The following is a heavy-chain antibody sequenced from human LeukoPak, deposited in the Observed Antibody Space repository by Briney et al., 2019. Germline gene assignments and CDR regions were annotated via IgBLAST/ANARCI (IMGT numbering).Heavy chain of an antibody. CDR2: ISSSGSTI. D-gene: IGHD3-9*01. CDR1: GFTFSDYY. J-gene: IGHJ6*02. V-gene: IGHV3-11*01. Sequence: GGSLRLSCAASGFTFSDYYMSWIRQAPGKGLEWVSYISSSGSTIYYADSVKGRFTISRDNAKNSLYLQMNSLRAEDTAVYYCARDPETYYDILTATGGQAYYGMDVWGQGTTVTVPS. CDR3: ARDPETYYDILTATGGQAYYGMDV.